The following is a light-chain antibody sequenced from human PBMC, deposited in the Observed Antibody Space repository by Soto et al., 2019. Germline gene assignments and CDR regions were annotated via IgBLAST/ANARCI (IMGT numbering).Light chain of an antibody. CDR2: RND. J-gene: IGLJ3*02. Sequence: QSVLTQPPSASGTPGQRVTISCSGSSSNIGSNYVYWYQQFPGSAPKLLIYRNDQRPSGVPDRFSGSKSGTSASLAISGPRSGVKADYSCPPWIESLGAGVFAGGPRRT. CDR1: SSNIGSNY. CDR3: PPWIESLGAGV. V-gene: IGLV1-47*01.